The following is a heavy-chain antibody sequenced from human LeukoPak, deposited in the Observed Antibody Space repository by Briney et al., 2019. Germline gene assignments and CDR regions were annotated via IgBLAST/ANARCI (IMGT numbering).Heavy chain of an antibody. CDR2: IHYSGST. Sequence: SETLSLTCTVSGGSLSSSSYYWGWIRQPPGKGLEWIGSIHYSGSTNYNPSLKSRVTISVDTSKNQFSLKLSSVTAADTAVYYCAETYGSGSWGIDYWGQGTLVTVSS. J-gene: IGHJ4*02. CDR3: AETYGSGSWGIDY. CDR1: GGSLSSSSYY. D-gene: IGHD3-10*01. V-gene: IGHV4-39*07.